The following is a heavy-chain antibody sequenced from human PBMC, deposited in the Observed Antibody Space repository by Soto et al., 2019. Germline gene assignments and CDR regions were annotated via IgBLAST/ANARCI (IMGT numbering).Heavy chain of an antibody. CDR3: TRDVPHRDYYGSGSYLNPFDY. J-gene: IGHJ4*02. CDR2: IRSKAYGGTT. CDR1: GFTFGDYA. V-gene: IGHV3-49*05. Sequence: EVQLVESGGGLVKPGRSLRLSCTASGFTFGDYAMSWFRQAPGKGLEWVGFIRSKAYGGTTEYAASVKGRFTISRDDSKSIAYLQMNSLKTEDTAVYYCTRDVPHRDYYGSGSYLNPFDYWGQGTLVTVSS. D-gene: IGHD3-10*01.